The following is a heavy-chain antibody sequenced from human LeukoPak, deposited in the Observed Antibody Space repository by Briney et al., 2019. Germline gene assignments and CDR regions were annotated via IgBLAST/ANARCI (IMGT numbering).Heavy chain of an antibody. J-gene: IGHJ6*03. D-gene: IGHD3-3*01. CDR1: GGSISSGSYY. V-gene: IGHV4-61*02. CDR3: ARDYQFWSGYLHYYYYYMDV. CDR2: IYTSGST. Sequence: SQTLSLTCTVSGGSISSGSYYWSWIRQPAGKGLEWIGRIYTSGSTNYNPSLKSRVTISVDTSKNQFSPKLSSVTAADTAVYYCARDYQFWSGYLHYYYYYMDVWGKGTTVTVSS.